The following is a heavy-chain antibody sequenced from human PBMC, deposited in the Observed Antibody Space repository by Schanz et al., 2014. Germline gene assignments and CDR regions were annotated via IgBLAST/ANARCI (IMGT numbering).Heavy chain of an antibody. CDR3: ARDNRYYLFDY. CDR2: ISYDGSKK. V-gene: IGHV3-30*03. J-gene: IGHJ4*02. Sequence: VQLVESGGGVVQPGRSLRLSCAASGFMFSSYGMHWVRQAPGKGLEWVGVISYDGSKKSYADSVKGRFTISRDNSKNTLYLQLGSLSAEDTAVYFCARDNRYYLFDYWGQGALXTVSS. D-gene: IGHD3-16*02. CDR1: GFMFSSYG.